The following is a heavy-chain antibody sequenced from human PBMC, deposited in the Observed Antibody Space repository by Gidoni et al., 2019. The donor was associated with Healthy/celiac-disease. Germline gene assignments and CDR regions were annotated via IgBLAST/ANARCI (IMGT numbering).Heavy chain of an antibody. CDR1: GFTFSSYD. J-gene: IGHJ6*04. D-gene: IGHD3-10*01. CDR2: IGTAGDT. Sequence: EVQLVESGGGLVQPGGSLRLSCAASGFTFSSYDMHWVRQATGKGLEWVSAIGTAGDTYYPGSVKGRFTISRENAKNSLYLQMNSLRAGDTAVYYCARGLYGSGIMDVWGKGTTVTVSS. V-gene: IGHV3-13*04. CDR3: ARGLYGSGIMDV.